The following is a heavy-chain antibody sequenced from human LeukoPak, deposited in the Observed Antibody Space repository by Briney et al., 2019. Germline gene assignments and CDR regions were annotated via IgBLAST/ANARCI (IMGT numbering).Heavy chain of an antibody. V-gene: IGHV4-39*07. CDR2: VYYTGVT. Sequence: SETLSLTCTVSGGYIITSGHYWGWIRQPPGKGLEWIGGVYYTGVTSTNPFFRSRMSISVDTSKNQFSLNLTSVTAADAAVYYCARERSSSGGHNWFDPWGQGTLVTVSS. J-gene: IGHJ5*02. CDR1: GGYIITSGHY. CDR3: ARERSSSGGHNWFDP. D-gene: IGHD4-23*01.